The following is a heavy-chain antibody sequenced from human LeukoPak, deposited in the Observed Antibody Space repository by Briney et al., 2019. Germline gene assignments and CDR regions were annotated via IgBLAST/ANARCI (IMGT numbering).Heavy chain of an antibody. Sequence: RGESLKISCKGSGYSFTSYWISWVRQMPGKGLEWMGRIDPGDSYTNYSPSFQGHVTISADKSISTAYLQWSSLKASDTAMYYCATGSYSSSWYWFDPWGQGTLVTVSS. V-gene: IGHV5-10-1*01. J-gene: IGHJ5*02. CDR3: ATGSYSSSWYWFDP. CDR1: GYSFTSYW. CDR2: IDPGDSYT. D-gene: IGHD6-13*01.